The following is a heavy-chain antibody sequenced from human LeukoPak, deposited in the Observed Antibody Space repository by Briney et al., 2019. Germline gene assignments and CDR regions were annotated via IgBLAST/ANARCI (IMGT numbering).Heavy chain of an antibody. Sequence: SQTLSLTCAISAARVSINSDARNWIRQSPSRGLEWLGRTYYGAKYHNEYAVSVRRRITINADTSKSQFSLIQNPVTAEKTAEYYCARGYSRGSPTNYFDYWSQGTLVTVSS. CDR1: AARVSINSDA. CDR3: ARGYSRGSPTNYFDY. CDR2: TYYGAKYHN. V-gene: IGHV6-1*01. J-gene: IGHJ4*02. D-gene: IGHD5-12*01.